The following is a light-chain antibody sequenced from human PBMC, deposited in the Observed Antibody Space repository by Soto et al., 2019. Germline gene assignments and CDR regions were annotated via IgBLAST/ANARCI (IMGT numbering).Light chain of an antibody. J-gene: IGLJ1*01. CDR2: NVN. CDR1: SSDDDNYNY. CDR3: SSFTGSTTYV. Sequence: QSALTQSASVSGSPGQSITISCTGTSSDDDNYNYVSWYQQHPGEVPNLIIFNVNNRPSVVFNRFSGSKSGNTASLTISGLQAEDEADYYCSSFTGSTTYVFGTGTKVTVL. V-gene: IGLV2-14*01.